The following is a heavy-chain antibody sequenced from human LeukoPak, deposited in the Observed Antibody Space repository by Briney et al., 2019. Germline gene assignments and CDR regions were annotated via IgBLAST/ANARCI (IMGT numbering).Heavy chain of an antibody. D-gene: IGHD5-18*01. V-gene: IGHV3-23*01. Sequence: PGGSLRLSCAASGFTFSSYGMNWDRQAPGKGLEWVSGIVPSGGTTYYADSVKGRFTVSRDNSKNTLYLQMNRLRADDTPVYNCARDSRWIQFDYWGQGTLVTVSS. CDR2: IVPSGGTT. CDR3: ARDSRWIQFDY. CDR1: GFTFSSYG. J-gene: IGHJ4*02.